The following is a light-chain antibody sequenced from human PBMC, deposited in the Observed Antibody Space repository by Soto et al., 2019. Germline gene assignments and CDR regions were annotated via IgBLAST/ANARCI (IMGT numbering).Light chain of an antibody. CDR3: QVRDVWPS. Sequence: IVLTQSPATLSLSPGERAAHSCRASQSVSTSLAWYQHKPGQAPRLFIYDASKRAPGIPARFSGSGSGTDFTLTISSLEPEDFAVYYCQVRDVWPSFGQGTKVDI. J-gene: IGKJ1*01. CDR2: DAS. V-gene: IGKV3-11*01. CDR1: QSVSTS.